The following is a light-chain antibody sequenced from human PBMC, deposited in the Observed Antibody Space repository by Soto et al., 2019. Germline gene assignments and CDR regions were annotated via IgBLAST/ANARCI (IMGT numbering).Light chain of an antibody. CDR3: QQYDRSPWT. V-gene: IGKV3-20*01. CDR2: GTS. CDR1: QSVSSSY. J-gene: IGKJ1*01. Sequence: EIVLTQYPGTLSLSPGERATLSCRASQSVSSSYLAWYQQKPGQAPRLLIYGTSKRATGIPDRFSGSGSGTDFTLTISRLEPEDFAVYYCQQYDRSPWTFGQGTKVEIK.